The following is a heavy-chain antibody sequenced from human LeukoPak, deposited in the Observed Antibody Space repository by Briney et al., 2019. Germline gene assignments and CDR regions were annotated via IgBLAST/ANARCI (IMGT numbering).Heavy chain of an antibody. Sequence: GGSLRLSCAASGFTFTNYAMNWVRQAPEKGLEWVSTIHGGGDVTYYADSVKGRFTISRDNSRNTLYLQMNYLRAEDTALYYCAKALSSSFYYFDLGGRGTLVTVSS. CDR1: GFTFTNYA. J-gene: IGHJ2*01. CDR3: AKALSSSFYYFDL. CDR2: IHGGGDVT. D-gene: IGHD3-16*02. V-gene: IGHV3-23*01.